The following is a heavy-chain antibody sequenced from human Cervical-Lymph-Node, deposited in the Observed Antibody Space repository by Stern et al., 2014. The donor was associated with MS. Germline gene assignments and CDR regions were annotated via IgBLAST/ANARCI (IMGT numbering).Heavy chain of an antibody. CDR1: GFSLRKAGMG. Sequence: QITLKESGPVLVKSTETLTLTCTVSGFSLRKAGMGVSWIRQPPGKALEWLAHIFPNEEKSYRTSLKSRLTISKDTSKSQVVLTMTNMDPLDTATYYCARTLLLLFCDFSSRWFDPCGQGTLVTVSS. V-gene: IGHV2-26*01. CDR2: IFPNEEK. J-gene: IGHJ5*02. CDR3: ARTLLLLFCDFSSRWFDP. D-gene: IGHD2-21*01.